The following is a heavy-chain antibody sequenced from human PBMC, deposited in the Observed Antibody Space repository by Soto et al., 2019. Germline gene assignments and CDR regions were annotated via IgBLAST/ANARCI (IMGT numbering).Heavy chain of an antibody. Sequence: QVQLVESGGGVVQPGRSLRLSCVASGFKFTDYGLNWVRQTPGKGLEWVAISWFDGSIAYYAESVKGRFTISRDDSRNTVCLHMNSLRGEDTAMYYCARDGARIDSSGKFDYWGQGTQVTVSS. V-gene: IGHV3-33*01. CDR3: ARDGARIDSSGKFDY. CDR2: SWFDGSIA. CDR1: GFKFTDYG. D-gene: IGHD3-22*01. J-gene: IGHJ4*02.